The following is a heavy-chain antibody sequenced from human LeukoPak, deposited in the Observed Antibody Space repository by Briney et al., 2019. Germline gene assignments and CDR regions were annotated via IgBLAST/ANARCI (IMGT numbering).Heavy chain of an antibody. J-gene: IGHJ4*02. CDR3: AKDPWTAMAKGYFDY. V-gene: IGHV3-23*01. CDR1: GFTFSSYA. CDR2: ISGSGGST. Sequence: PGGSPRLSCAASGFTFSSYAMSWVRQAPGKGLEWVSAISGSGGSTYYADSVKGRFTISRDNSKNTLYLQMNSLRAEDTAVYYCAKDPWTAMAKGYFDYWGQGTLVTVSS. D-gene: IGHD5-18*01.